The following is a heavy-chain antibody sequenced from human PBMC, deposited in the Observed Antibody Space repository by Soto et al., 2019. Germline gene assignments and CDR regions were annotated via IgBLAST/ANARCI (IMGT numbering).Heavy chain of an antibody. CDR1: GGSFSGYY. V-gene: IGHV4-34*01. CDR3: ASTRPCSSTSCRDY. J-gene: IGHJ4*02. D-gene: IGHD2-2*01. Sequence: SETLSLTCAVYGGSFSGYYWSWIRQPPGKGLEWIGEINHSGSTNYNPSLRSRVTISVDTSKNQFSLKLSSVTAADTAVYYCASTRPCSSTSCRDYWGQGTLVTVSS. CDR2: INHSGST.